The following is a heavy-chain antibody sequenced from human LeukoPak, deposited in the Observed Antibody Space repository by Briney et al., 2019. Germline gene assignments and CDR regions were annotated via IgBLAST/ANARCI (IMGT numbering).Heavy chain of an antibody. CDR2: IQYDGTNK. D-gene: IGHD1-26*01. J-gene: IGHJ4*02. CDR1: GFTFRSYG. Sequence: GGSLRLSCAASGFTFRSYGMYWVRQAPGKGLEWVALIQYDGTNKYYADSVKGRFTISRDNSKNTLYLQMNSLRAEDTAVYYCAARYRYSGTYYWGQGTLVTVSS. CDR3: AARYRYSGTYY. V-gene: IGHV3-30*02.